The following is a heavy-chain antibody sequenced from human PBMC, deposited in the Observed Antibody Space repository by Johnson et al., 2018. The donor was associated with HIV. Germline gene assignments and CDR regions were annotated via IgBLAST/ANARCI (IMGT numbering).Heavy chain of an antibody. CDR1: GFNFDDYG. V-gene: IGHV3-20*01. CDR3: AKGRWELLAGAFDI. Sequence: EVLLLESGGGVVRPGGSPRLSCAASGFNFDDYGMNWVRQVPGEGLEWVSGIKGNGDSTGYADSVKGRFTISRDNSKNTLYVQMNSLRAEDTAAYDCAKGRWELLAGAFDIWGQGTTVTVSS. J-gene: IGHJ3*02. D-gene: IGHD1-26*01. CDR2: IKGNGDST.